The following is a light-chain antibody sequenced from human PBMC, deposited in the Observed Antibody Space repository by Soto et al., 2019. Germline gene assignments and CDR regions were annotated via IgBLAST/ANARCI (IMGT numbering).Light chain of an antibody. CDR3: QQAFHFPFT. J-gene: IGKJ3*01. CDR1: QAISTW. CDR2: AAS. Sequence: DIQMTQSPSSVSASVGDRVTITCRASQAISTWLAWYQQKPGRAPNLLIFAASSLQSGVPSRFRGSGSGTDFTLTINSLQPEDSATYFCQQAFHFPFTFGPGTKVDIK. V-gene: IGKV1-12*01.